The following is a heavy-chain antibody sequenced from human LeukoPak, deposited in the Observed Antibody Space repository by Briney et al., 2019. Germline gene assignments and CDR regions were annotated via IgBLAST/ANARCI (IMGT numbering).Heavy chain of an antibody. CDR2: IYYSGST. J-gene: IGHJ4*02. CDR3: ARQYDFWSGYPYYFDY. CDR1: GGSISSYY. V-gene: IGHV4-59*08. D-gene: IGHD3-3*01. Sequence: PSETLSLTCTVSGGSISSYYWSWIRQPPGKGLEWIGYIYYSGSTNYNPSLKSRVTISVDTSKNQFSLKLSSVTAADTAVYYCARQYDFWSGYPYYFDYWGQGTLVTVSS.